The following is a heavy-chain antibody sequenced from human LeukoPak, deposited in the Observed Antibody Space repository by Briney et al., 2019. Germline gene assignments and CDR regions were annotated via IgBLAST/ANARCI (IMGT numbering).Heavy chain of an antibody. Sequence: GGSLRLSCAASGFTFSSYGMSWVRQAPGKGLEWVSAISGSGGSTYYADSVKGRFTISRDNSKNTLYLQMNGLRAEDTAVYYCAKESYDSSGDYYFDYWGQGTLVTVSS. V-gene: IGHV3-23*01. CDR1: GFTFSSYG. CDR3: AKESYDSSGDYYFDY. CDR2: ISGSGGST. D-gene: IGHD3-22*01. J-gene: IGHJ4*02.